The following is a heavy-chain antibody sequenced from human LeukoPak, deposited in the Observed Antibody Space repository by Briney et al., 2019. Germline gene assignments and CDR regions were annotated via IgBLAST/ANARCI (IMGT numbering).Heavy chain of an antibody. D-gene: IGHD4-23*01. J-gene: IGHJ3*02. CDR1: GGTFSSYA. CDR2: IIPILGIA. CDR3: ASPSGNSAFDI. Sequence: EASVKVSCKASGGTFSSYAISCVRQAPGQGLEWMGRIIPILGIANYAQKFQGRVTITADKSTSTAYMELSSLRSEDTAVYYCASPSGNSAFDIWGQGTMDTVSS. V-gene: IGHV1-69*04.